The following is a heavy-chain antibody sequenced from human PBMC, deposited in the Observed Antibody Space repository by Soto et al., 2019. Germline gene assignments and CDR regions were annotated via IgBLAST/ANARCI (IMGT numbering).Heavy chain of an antibody. CDR3: ATEPRMSSRGRGGMDV. J-gene: IGHJ6*02. V-gene: IGHV3-33*01. D-gene: IGHD3-10*01. CDR1: GFSIRTYG. CDR2: IWSDGSDQ. Sequence: QVELVESGGGVVQPGKSLRLSCVASGFSIRTYGMHWVCQAPGKGLEWVAVIWSDGSDQLYADSMKGRLTISRDNAKNTLYLQVNSLRADDTAAYFCATEPRMSSRGRGGMDVWGHGTTVIVSS.